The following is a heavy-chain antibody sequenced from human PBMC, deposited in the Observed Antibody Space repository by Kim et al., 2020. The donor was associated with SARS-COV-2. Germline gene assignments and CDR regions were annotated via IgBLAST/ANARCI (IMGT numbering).Heavy chain of an antibody. CDR1: GGTFSSYA. J-gene: IGHJ4*02. CDR3: ARDAGAYYWNVNGDY. D-gene: IGHD1-1*01. CDR2: IIPILGIA. Sequence: VKVSCKASGGTFSSYAISWVRQAPGQGLEWMGRIIPILGIANYAQKFQGRVTITADKSTSTAYMELSSLRSEDTAVYYCARDAGAYYWNVNGDYWGQGTLATVSA. V-gene: IGHV1-69*04.